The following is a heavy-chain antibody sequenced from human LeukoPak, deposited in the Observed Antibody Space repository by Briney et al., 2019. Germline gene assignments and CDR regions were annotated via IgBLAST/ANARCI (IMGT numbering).Heavy chain of an antibody. CDR1: GGSISSSSYY. J-gene: IGHJ4*02. Sequence: PPETLSLTCTVSGGSISSSSYYWSWIRQPPGKGLGWIGYIYYSGSTNYNPSLKSRVTISVDTSKNQFSLKLSSVTAADTAVYYCARGRGYSGYGEGYWGQGTLVTVSS. CDR2: IYYSGST. V-gene: IGHV4-61*01. D-gene: IGHD5-12*01. CDR3: ARGRGYSGYGEGY.